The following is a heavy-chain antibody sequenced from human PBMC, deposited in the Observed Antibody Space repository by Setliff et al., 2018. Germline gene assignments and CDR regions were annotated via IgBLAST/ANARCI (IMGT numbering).Heavy chain of an antibody. V-gene: IGHV4-38-2*01. Sequence: PSETLSLTCAVSGASIRNNYYWGWIRQPPGKGLEWIVNIHHSGKAYYNPSLKSRVTMSVDTSKNHVSLKLSSVTAADTAVYYCARAHTWSLPNDNSGYPGWFDPWGQGTLVTVSS. CDR3: ARAHTWSLPNDNSGYPGWFDP. CDR2: IHHSGKA. CDR1: GASIRNNYY. D-gene: IGHD3-22*01. J-gene: IGHJ5*02.